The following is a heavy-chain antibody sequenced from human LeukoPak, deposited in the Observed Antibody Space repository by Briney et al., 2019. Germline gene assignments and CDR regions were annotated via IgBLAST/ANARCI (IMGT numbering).Heavy chain of an antibody. Sequence: GRSLRLSCAASGFTFPNFAMHWVCQAPGKGLEWVALISSDGAVKYYADFVKGRFTISRDNSRNTLYLPMTNLRPDDAHIYYCARDPSHNSGWAAGDWGQGTLVSVSS. D-gene: IGHD6-19*01. J-gene: IGHJ4*02. CDR2: ISSDGAVK. CDR1: GFTFPNFA. CDR3: ARDPSHNSGWAAGD. V-gene: IGHV3-30*04.